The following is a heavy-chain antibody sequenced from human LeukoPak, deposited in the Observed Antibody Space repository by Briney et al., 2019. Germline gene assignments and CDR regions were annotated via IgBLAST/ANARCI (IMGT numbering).Heavy chain of an antibody. J-gene: IGHJ5*02. CDR2: IIAILDTA. CDR1: GGSFSDYS. CDR3: VRSGYDYDWFDP. Sequence: SVKVSSKASGGSFSDYSISWVRQAPGQGLEWMGRIIAILDTAHYAQKFQGRFTITADKSTTTVYMELSSLRSDDTAVYYCVRSGYDYDWFDPWGQGTLVTVSS. V-gene: IGHV1-69*08. D-gene: IGHD5-12*01.